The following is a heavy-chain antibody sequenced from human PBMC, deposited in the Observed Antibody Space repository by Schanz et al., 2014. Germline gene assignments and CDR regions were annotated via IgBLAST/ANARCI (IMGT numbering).Heavy chain of an antibody. J-gene: IGHJ3*01. CDR1: GITFSGYS. CDR2: ISGSSSTK. V-gene: IGHV3-48*01. Sequence: EVQLVESGGGLVQPGGSLKLSCAASGITFSGYSMNWVRQAPGKGLEWVSYISGSSSTKYYADSVKGRFTISRDNGKKSLYLKINTVRAEATAVYFCARDYESDLSSPRHDAFDVWGQGTVVTVSS. D-gene: IGHD3-22*01. CDR3: ARDYESDLSSPRHDAFDV.